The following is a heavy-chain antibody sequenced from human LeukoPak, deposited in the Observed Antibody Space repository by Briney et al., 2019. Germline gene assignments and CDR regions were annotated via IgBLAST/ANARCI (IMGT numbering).Heavy chain of an antibody. J-gene: IGHJ3*02. D-gene: IGHD3-10*02. CDR3: ARDKRPMFLQGAFDI. Sequence: GGSLRLSCAASGFTFSSYGMHWVRQAPGKGLEWVSSISSSSNYRYFADSVNGRFTISRDNAKNSLYLQMNSLRAEDTAVYYCARDKRPMFLQGAFDIWGQGTMVTVSS. V-gene: IGHV3-21*06. CDR1: GFTFSSYG. CDR2: ISSSSNYR.